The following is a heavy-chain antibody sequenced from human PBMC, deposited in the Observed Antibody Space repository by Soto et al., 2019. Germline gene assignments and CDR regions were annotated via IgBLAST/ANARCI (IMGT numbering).Heavy chain of an antibody. CDR2: IIPIFGTA. Sequence: QVQLVQSGAEVKKPGSSVNVSCKASGGTFSSYAISWVRQAPGQGLEWMGGIIPIFGTANYAQKFQGRVTITADESTSTAYMELSSLRSEDTAVYYCARDRVDYDYVWGSYRPNWFDPWAQGTLVTVSS. D-gene: IGHD3-16*02. CDR3: ARDRVDYDYVWGSYRPNWFDP. J-gene: IGHJ5*02. CDR1: GGTFSSYA. V-gene: IGHV1-69*12.